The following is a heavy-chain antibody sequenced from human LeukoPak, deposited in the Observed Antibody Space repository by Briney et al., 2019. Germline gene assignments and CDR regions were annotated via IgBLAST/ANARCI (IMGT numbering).Heavy chain of an antibody. CDR3: ARRVGARDLDS. V-gene: IGHV1-18*01. CDR2: ISAYNGNT. Sequence: ASVKVSCKASGYTFTSYGISWVRQAPGQGLEWMGWISAYNGNTNYAQKLQGRVTMTTDTSTSTDYMELRSLRSDDTAVYYCARRVGARDLDSWGQGTLVTVSS. D-gene: IGHD1-26*01. J-gene: IGHJ4*02. CDR1: GYTFTSYG.